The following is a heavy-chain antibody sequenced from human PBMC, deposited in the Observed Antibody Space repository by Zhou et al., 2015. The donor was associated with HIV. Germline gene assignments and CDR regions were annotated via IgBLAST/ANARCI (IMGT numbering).Heavy chain of an antibody. CDR1: GGSFNTYE. CDR2: IIPIFATP. Sequence: QVQLVQSGAEVKKPGSSVKVSCKASGGSFNTYEISWVRQAPGQGLQWMGAIIPIFATPNYAPKFRGRVTITADKSTRTVNMELSSLRSEDTAVYYCARDRGGARPDWRYFDIWGRGTLVSVSP. CDR3: ARDRGGARPDWRYFDI. V-gene: IGHV1-69*06. J-gene: IGHJ2*01. D-gene: IGHD6-6*01.